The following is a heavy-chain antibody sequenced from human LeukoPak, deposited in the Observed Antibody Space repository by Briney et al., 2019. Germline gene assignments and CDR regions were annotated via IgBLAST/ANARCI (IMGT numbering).Heavy chain of an antibody. CDR1: GGSFSGYY. Sequence: PSETLSLTCAVYGGSFSGYYWSWIRQPPGKGLEWIGEINHSGSTNYNPSLKSRVTISVDTSKNQFSLKLGSVTAADTAVYYCARGYPFGSDYWGQGTLVTVSS. CDR2: INHSGST. V-gene: IGHV4-34*01. J-gene: IGHJ4*02. D-gene: IGHD1-26*01. CDR3: ARGYPFGSDY.